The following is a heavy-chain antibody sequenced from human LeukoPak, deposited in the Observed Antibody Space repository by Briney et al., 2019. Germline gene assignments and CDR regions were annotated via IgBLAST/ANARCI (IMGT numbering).Heavy chain of an antibody. CDR2: INANSGET. V-gene: IGHV1-2*02. CDR1: GYTFSGYY. CDR3: ATGVDMIWFALQS. Sequence: ASVKVSCKTSGYTFSGYYLNWVRQAPGQGLEWMGWINANSGETNYAQKFQGRVTMTRDTSISTAYMELSRLSSDDTAVYYCATGVDMIWFALQSWGQGTLVSVSS. D-gene: IGHD3-10*01. J-gene: IGHJ5*02.